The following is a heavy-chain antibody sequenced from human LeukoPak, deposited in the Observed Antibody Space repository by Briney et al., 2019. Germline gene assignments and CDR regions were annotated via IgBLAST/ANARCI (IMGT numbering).Heavy chain of an antibody. Sequence: PGGSLRLSCATSGFTFSSYAMSWVRQTPGKGLEWVSPISDGGISTYYADSVKGRVTISRDNSKNTLYLQMNSLRAEDAAVYYCSKHNWGYEGWGQGALVTVSS. CDR2: ISDGGIST. J-gene: IGHJ4*02. V-gene: IGHV3-23*01. D-gene: IGHD7-27*01. CDR3: SKHNWGYEG. CDR1: GFTFSSYA.